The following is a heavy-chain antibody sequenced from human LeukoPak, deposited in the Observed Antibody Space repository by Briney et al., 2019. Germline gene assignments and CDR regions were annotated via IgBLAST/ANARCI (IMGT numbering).Heavy chain of an antibody. CDR3: AGGIPWQQLVEGGWFDP. J-gene: IGHJ5*02. D-gene: IGHD6-13*01. Sequence: PSETLSLTCTVSGGSISSYYWSWLRHPPPTGMERVGCIYYSGSTNYNPSHKRRVTISVDTSKNQFSLKLSSVTAADTAVYYCAGGIPWQQLVEGGWFDPWGQGTLVTVSS. CDR1: GGSISSYY. V-gene: IGHV4-59*12. CDR2: IYYSGST.